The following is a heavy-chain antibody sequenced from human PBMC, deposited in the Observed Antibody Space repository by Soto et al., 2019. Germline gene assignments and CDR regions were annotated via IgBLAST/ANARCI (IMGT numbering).Heavy chain of an antibody. CDR3: ASYHYLDLWTGSRHYMDV. CDR2: INHSGTT. J-gene: IGHJ6*03. V-gene: IGHV4-34*01. Sequence: QVHLEQWGAGLLNPSETLSLTCAVYGGSLSGYYWSWVRQSPGKGLEWIGEINHSGTTNYNPFLKTRVTISADTSKHQFSLRLSSVTAADSAVYYCASYHYLDLWTGSRHYMDVWGRGTTVTVSS. CDR1: GGSLSGYY. D-gene: IGHD3-9*01.